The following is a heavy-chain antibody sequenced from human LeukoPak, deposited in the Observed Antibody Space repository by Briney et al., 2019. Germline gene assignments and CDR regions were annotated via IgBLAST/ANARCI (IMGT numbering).Heavy chain of an antibody. V-gene: IGHV1-2*02. CDR2: INPNGGAP. J-gene: IGHJ4*02. CDR1: GYIFGDYY. CDR3: ARGGLAVAGKTLFHFDK. Sequence: ASVKVSCNASGYIFGDYYIHWVRQAPGQGLEYMGYINPNGGAPNYAQRFKGRVTLTKDTSINTVYMEMTGLTSDDTAIFYCARGGLAVAGKTLFHFDKWGQGTLVTVSS. D-gene: IGHD6-19*01.